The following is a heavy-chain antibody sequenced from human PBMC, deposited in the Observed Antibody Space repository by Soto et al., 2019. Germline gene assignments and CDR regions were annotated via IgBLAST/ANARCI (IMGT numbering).Heavy chain of an antibody. D-gene: IGHD3-22*01. CDR1: GFTFSDYY. V-gene: IGHV3-11*01. CDR3: ARDRAYYESIGYYPV. J-gene: IGHJ4*02. Sequence: QVQLVESGGGLVKPGGSLRLSCAASGFTFSDYYMSWIRQAPGKGLEWISYISGVGDTIYYADSVRGRFTISRDNSKRSLYLQTNSLKAEDTAVYYCARDRAYYESIGYYPVWGQGTLVTVSS. CDR2: ISGVGDTI.